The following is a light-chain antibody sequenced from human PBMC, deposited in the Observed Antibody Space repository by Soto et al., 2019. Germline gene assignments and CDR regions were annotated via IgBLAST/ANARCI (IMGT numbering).Light chain of an antibody. Sequence: DIVMTQSPLSLPVTPGEPASISCRSSQSLLHSNGYNYLDWYLQKPGQSPQLLIYLGSNRASGVPDRFSGSGSGTDFTLKISRVEAEEVGGYYCMQALQTRWTFGQGTKVEIK. J-gene: IGKJ1*01. CDR1: QSLLHSNGYNY. V-gene: IGKV2-28*01. CDR3: MQALQTRWT. CDR2: LGS.